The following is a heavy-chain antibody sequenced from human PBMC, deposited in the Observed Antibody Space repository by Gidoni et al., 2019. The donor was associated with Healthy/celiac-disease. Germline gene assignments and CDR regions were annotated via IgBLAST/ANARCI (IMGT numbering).Heavy chain of an antibody. J-gene: IGHJ4*02. CDR2: ISSSGSTI. V-gene: IGHV3-48*03. CDR3: ASSPLGVAARFDY. Sequence: EVQLVESGGGLVQPGGSLRPSCAASGFTFSSYEMNWVRQAPGKGLEWVSYISSSGSTIYYADSVKGRFTISRDNAKNSLYLQMNSLRAEDTAVYYCASSPLGVAARFDYWGQGTLVTVSS. CDR1: GFTFSSYE. D-gene: IGHD6-6*01.